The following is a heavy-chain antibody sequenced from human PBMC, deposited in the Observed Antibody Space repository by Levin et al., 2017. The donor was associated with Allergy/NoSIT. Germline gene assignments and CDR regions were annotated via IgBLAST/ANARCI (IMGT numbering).Heavy chain of an antibody. CDR1: GGSSSSYY. Sequence: SQTLSLTCSVSGGSSSSYYWSWIRQPPGKGLEWIGYIHYSGSTSYNPSLKSRVTVSIDTSKNQISLKLISVTAADTAVYYCAREYSSDWSGANWFDPWGQGTLVTVSS. V-gene: IGHV4-59*01. CDR2: IHYSGST. CDR3: AREYSSDWSGANWFDP. J-gene: IGHJ5*02. D-gene: IGHD6-19*01.